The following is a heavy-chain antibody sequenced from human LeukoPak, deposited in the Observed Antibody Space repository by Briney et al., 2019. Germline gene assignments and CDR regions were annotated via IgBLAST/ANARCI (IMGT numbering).Heavy chain of an antibody. CDR2: IYHSGST. Sequence: SETLSLTCGVSVVSISSSNRWSWVRQPPGKGLEWIGEIYHSGSTNYNPSLKSRVTISVDTSKNQFSLKLSSVTAADTAVYYCARAVAAADNFDYWGQGTLVTVSS. CDR1: VVSISSSNR. J-gene: IGHJ4*02. V-gene: IGHV4-4*02. CDR3: ARAVAAADNFDY. D-gene: IGHD6-13*01.